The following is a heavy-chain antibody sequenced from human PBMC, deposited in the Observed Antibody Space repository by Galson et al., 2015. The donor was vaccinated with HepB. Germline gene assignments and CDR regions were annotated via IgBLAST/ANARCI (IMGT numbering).Heavy chain of an antibody. CDR3: ASRVSGWEAFDI. CDR2: INSDGSRT. CDR1: GFTFSSYW. D-gene: IGHD6-19*01. J-gene: IGHJ3*02. V-gene: IGHV3-74*01. Sequence: SLRLSCEASGFTFSSYWMHWVRQAPGKGLVWVSRINSDGSRTGYADSVKGRFTISRDNSNNMLYLQMSSLRAEDTAVYYCASRVSGWEAFDIWGQGTMVTVSS.